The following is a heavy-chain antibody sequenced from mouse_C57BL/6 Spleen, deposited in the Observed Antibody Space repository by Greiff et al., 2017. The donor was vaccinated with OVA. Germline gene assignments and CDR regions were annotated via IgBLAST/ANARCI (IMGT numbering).Heavy chain of an antibody. V-gene: IGHV5-16*01. D-gene: IGHD1-1*01. Sequence: EVKLMESEGGLVQPGSSMKLSCTASGFTFSDYYMAWVRQVPEKGLEWVANINYDGSSTYYLDSLKSRFIISRDNAKNILYLQMSSLKSEDTATYYCAREGNYYGSLDYWGQGTTLTVSS. CDR2: INYDGSST. CDR1: GFTFSDYY. J-gene: IGHJ2*01. CDR3: AREGNYYGSLDY.